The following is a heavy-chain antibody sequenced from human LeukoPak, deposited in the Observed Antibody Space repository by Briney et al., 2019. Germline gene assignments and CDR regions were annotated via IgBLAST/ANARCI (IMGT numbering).Heavy chain of an antibody. CDR2: ISFDGKTK. J-gene: IGHJ4*02. CDR1: GFTFSSNG. CDR3: AKEMSSSNIDH. D-gene: IGHD2-2*01. V-gene: IGHV3-30*18. Sequence: PGGSLRLSCAASGFTFSSNGMHRVRQAPGKGLEWVAVISFDGKTKYYTDSVKGRFTISRDNSKNTLYLQMNSLRAEDTAVYYCAKEMSSSNIDHCGQGTLVTVSS.